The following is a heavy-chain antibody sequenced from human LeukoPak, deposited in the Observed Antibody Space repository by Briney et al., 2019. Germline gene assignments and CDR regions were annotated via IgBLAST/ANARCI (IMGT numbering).Heavy chain of an antibody. J-gene: IGHJ3*02. CDR2: MNPNSGNT. CDR1: GYTFTSYD. V-gene: IGHV1-8*01. D-gene: IGHD3-10*01. CDR3: ARGPFGGDAFDI. Sequence: ASVKVSCKASGYTFTSYDINWVRQATGQGLEWMGWMNPNSGNTGYTQKFQGKVTMTRNTSISTAYMELSSLRSEDTAVYYCARGPFGGDAFDIWGQGTMVTVSS.